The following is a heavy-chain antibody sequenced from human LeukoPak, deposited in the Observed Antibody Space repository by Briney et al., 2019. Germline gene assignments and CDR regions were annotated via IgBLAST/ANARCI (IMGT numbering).Heavy chain of an antibody. J-gene: IGHJ4*02. CDR1: GGSISSGSYY. Sequence: SQTLSLTCTVSGGSISSGSYYWGWIRQPAGTGLEWVGRIYTSGSTNYNPSLKSRVTISVDTSKNQFSLKLSSVTAADTAVYYCARGTSPRYCSSTSCSYFDYWGQGTLVTVSS. CDR2: IYTSGST. D-gene: IGHD2-2*01. CDR3: ARGTSPRYCSSTSCSYFDY. V-gene: IGHV4-61*02.